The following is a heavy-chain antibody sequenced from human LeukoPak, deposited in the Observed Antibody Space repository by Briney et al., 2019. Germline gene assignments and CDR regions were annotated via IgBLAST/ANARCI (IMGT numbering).Heavy chain of an antibody. CDR3: ARTKSGPWVAFDI. CDR2: TSSSSSTI. J-gene: IGHJ3*02. Sequence: GGSLRLSCAASGFTFTDYYMSWIRQAPGKGLEWVSYTSSSSSTIYYADSVRGRFTISRDNAKNSLYLQMNSLRAEDTAVYYCARTKSGPWVAFDIWGQGTMVTVSS. V-gene: IGHV3-11*04. CDR1: GFTFTDYY. D-gene: IGHD2-15*01.